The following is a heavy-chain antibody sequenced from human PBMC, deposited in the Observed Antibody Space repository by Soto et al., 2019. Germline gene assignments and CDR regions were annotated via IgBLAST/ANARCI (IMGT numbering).Heavy chain of an antibody. J-gene: IGHJ6*02. V-gene: IGHV3-30-3*01. D-gene: IGHD5-12*01. CDR2: ISFDGNNQ. CDR1: GFTFSRNA. CDR3: ARDREYSGVYYGMDV. Sequence: QEQLVQSGGGVVQPGRSLRLSCEASGFTFSRNAMHWVRQAPGKGLEWVAVISFDGNNQYYTDSVKGRFTISRDNSKNTLDLQMNSLRREDRAVYYCARDREYSGVYYGMDVWGQGTTVTVSS.